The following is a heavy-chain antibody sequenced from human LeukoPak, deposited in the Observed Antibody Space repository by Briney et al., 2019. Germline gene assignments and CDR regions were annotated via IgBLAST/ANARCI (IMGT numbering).Heavy chain of an antibody. D-gene: IGHD6-13*01. CDR2: ISYDGSNK. CDR3: AKDFFSFGSSWYGWFDP. CDR1: GFTFSSYA. J-gene: IGHJ5*02. V-gene: IGHV3-30*04. Sequence: GGSLRLSCAASGFTFSSYAMHWVRQAPGKGLEWVAVISYDGSNKYYADSVKGRFTISRDNSKNTLYLQMNSLRAEDTAVYYCAKDFFSFGSSWYGWFDPWGQGTLVTVSS.